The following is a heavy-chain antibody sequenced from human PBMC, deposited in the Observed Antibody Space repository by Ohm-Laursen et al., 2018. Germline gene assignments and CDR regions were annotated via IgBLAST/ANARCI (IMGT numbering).Heavy chain of an antibody. CDR3: LSGSGYSST. CDR2: IKGDGGKI. D-gene: IGHD3-22*01. CDR1: GFTFSNYW. V-gene: IGHV3-74*01. Sequence: GSLRLSCSASGFTFSNYWMHWVRQGPGKGLVWLSGIKGDGGKINYADSVKGRFTTSRDNAKNTLYLQMNSVRVEDTAVYYCLSGSGYSSTWGQGTMVTVSS. J-gene: IGHJ3*01.